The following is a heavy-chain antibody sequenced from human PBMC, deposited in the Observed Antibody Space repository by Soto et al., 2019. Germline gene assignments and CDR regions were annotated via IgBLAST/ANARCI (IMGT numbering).Heavy chain of an antibody. CDR3: AKDKGYNRNDVAAFDI. CDR1: GFTFHDFA. J-gene: IGHJ3*02. CDR2: ISWNSGSM. V-gene: IGHV3-9*01. D-gene: IGHD1-20*01. Sequence: VQLVESGGGLVQPGKSLRLSCAASGFTFHDFAMHWVRQAPGKGLEWVSGISWNSGSMGYADSVNGRVIISRDNAMNSLYLQIKSLRAEDTALYYCAKDKGYNRNDVAAFDIWGQGTMVTFAS.